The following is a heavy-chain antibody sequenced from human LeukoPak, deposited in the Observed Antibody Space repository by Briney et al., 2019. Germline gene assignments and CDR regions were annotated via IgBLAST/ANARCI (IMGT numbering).Heavy chain of an antibody. CDR3: ARASFASGSYYFDL. V-gene: IGHV4-38-2*02. Sequence: PSETLSLTCTVSADAITSHFYWGWIRQSPGEGGKGLEWIASVYHSGAEYVNPSLKSRVTTSVDTSKSQFYLTLTSVTAADTAVYFCARASFASGSYYFDLWGPGTLITVSS. CDR2: VYHSGAE. J-gene: IGHJ4*02. CDR1: ADAITSHFY. D-gene: IGHD3-10*01.